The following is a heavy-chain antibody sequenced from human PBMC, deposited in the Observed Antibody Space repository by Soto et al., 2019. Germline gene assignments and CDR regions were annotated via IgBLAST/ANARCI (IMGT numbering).Heavy chain of an antibody. D-gene: IGHD3-9*01. CDR3: TTDNYDILTGYLMDAFDI. V-gene: IGHV3-15*07. CDR2: IKSKNDGWTT. Sequence: GSLRRSCATSGPAFGNPWSSWVTQAPGKGLELGGRIKSKNDGWTTDYAAPVKGRFTISRDDSKDTLYLQMNSLKTEDTAVYYCTTDNYDILTGYLMDAFDIWGQGT. J-gene: IGHJ3*02. CDR1: GPAFGNPW.